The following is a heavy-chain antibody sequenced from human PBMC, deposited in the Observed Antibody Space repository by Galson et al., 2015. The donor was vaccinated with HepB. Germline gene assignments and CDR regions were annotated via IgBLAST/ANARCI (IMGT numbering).Heavy chain of an antibody. CDR2: IIPIFGTA. Sequence: SVKVSCKASGGTFSSYAISWVRQAPGQGLEWMGGIIPIFGTANYAQKFQGRVTITADESTSTAYMELSSLRSEDTAVYYCARAEKGWVPGYCSSTSCSYYFESWGQGTLVTVSS. CDR3: ARAEKGWVPGYCSSTSCSYYFES. J-gene: IGHJ4*02. D-gene: IGHD2-2*01. CDR1: GGTFSSYA. V-gene: IGHV1-69*13.